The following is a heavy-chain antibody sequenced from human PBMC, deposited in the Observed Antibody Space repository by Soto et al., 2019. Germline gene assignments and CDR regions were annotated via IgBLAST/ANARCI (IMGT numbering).Heavy chain of an antibody. J-gene: IGHJ5*01. D-gene: IGHD6-13*01. CDR2: IYYNGTT. Sequence: SETLSLTCTVIGGSIRSPNFSWSWIRQHPGKGPEWIGNIYYNGTTTYSPSLESRLTISLDPSKNQFSLTLKSVTAADTAVYYCVRASAGTHWFDSWGQGTPVTVSS. CDR3: VRASAGTHWFDS. V-gene: IGHV4-31*03. CDR1: GGSIRSPNFS.